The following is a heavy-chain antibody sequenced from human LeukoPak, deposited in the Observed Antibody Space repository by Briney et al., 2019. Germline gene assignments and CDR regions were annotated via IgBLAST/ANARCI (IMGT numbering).Heavy chain of an antibody. CDR1: GFTFSSYG. V-gene: IGHV3-30*02. CDR3: AKAYHCSSTSCLLLNWFGP. Sequence: GGSLRLSCAASGFTFSSYGMHWVRQAPGKGLEWVAFIRYDGSNKYYADSVKGRFTISRDNSKNTLYLQMNSLRAEDTAVYYCAKAYHCSSTSCLLLNWFGPWGQGTLVTVSS. CDR2: IRYDGSNK. D-gene: IGHD2-2*01. J-gene: IGHJ5*02.